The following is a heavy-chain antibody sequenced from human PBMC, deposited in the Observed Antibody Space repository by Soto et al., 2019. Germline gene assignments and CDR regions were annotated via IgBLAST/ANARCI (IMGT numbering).Heavy chain of an antibody. V-gene: IGHV6-1*01. CDR1: GDTVSNSEAV. CDR3: VRDGSQMENWFDP. CDR2: TYYRSRWYH. D-gene: IGHD3-3*01. J-gene: IGHJ5*02. Sequence: PSQTLSLTCAISGDTVSNSEAVWNWIRQSPSGDLEWLGRTYYRSRWYHEYALSVQSRIVINPDTSKILFSLLLNSVIPLDTAVYYCVRDGSQMENWFDPWSQGTLVTVSS.